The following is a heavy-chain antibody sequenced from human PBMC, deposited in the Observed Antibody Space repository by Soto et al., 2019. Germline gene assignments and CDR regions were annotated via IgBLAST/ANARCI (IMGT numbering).Heavy chain of an antibody. Sequence: EVQLVESGGGLVQPGRSLRLSCVASGFTFDAYAMHWVRQAPGKGLEWVSGITWSGGTRDYADSVKGRFTISRDNAKNKLYVWMDSLRLEDSALYFCIMGRHAWVQAWGRGTLVTVSS. D-gene: IGHD2-8*01. CDR1: GFTFDAYA. CDR2: ITWSGGTR. CDR3: IMGRHAWVQA. J-gene: IGHJ1*01. V-gene: IGHV3-9*01.